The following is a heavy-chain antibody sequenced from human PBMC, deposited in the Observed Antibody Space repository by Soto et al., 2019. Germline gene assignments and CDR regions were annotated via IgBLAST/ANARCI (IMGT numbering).Heavy chain of an antibody. J-gene: IGHJ1*01. D-gene: IGHD6-25*01. V-gene: IGHV3-23*01. CDR1: EFTFSNYA. CDR2: ISGSGSIT. CDR3: AKAENISSAARSLEN. Sequence: EVQLLESGGGLVQPGGSLSLSCAASEFTFSNYAMTWVRQAPGKGLEWVSSISGSGSITYYAESVKGRFAISRDNSKNTLVKQMNSLRAEDTDIYCCAKAENISSAARSLENWGQGTQVTVSS.